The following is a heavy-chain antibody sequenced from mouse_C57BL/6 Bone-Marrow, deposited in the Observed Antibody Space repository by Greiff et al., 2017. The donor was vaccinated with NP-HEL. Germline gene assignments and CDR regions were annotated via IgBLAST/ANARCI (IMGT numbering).Heavy chain of an antibody. CDR3: ATFIPNFDY. Sequence: VKLQESGAELMKPGASVKLSCKATGYTFTGYWIEWVKQRPGHGLEWIGEILPGSGSTNYNEKFKGKATLTAEKSSSTAYMQLSSLTSEDSAVYFCATFIPNFDYWGQGTTLTVSS. V-gene: IGHV1-9*01. J-gene: IGHJ2*01. CDR1: GYTFTGYW. CDR2: ILPGSGST. D-gene: IGHD1-1*01.